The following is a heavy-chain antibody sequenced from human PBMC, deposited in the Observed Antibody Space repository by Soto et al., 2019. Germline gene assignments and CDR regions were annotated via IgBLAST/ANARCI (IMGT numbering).Heavy chain of an antibody. Sequence: GGSLRLSCAASGFTFSSYGMHWVRQAPGKGLEWVAVIWYDGSNKYYADSVKGRFTISRDKSKNTLYLQMNSLRAEDTAVYYCAREPPEIAARYYFDYWGQGTLVTVSS. D-gene: IGHD6-6*01. V-gene: IGHV3-33*01. CDR3: AREPPEIAARYYFDY. CDR1: GFTFSSYG. CDR2: IWYDGSNK. J-gene: IGHJ4*02.